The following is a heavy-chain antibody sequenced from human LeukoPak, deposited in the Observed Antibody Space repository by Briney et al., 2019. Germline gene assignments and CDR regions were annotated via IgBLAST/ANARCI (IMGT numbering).Heavy chain of an antibody. J-gene: IGHJ5*02. CDR3: ARTGIVVGGINWFDP. D-gene: IGHD6-19*01. CDR2: LNSGGSR. V-gene: IGHV3-53*01. Sequence: AGGSLRLSCAASDFTVSSNCMSWVRQAPGKGLEWVSALNSGGSRFYADSVKGRFTISRDNSENTVYLQMNSLRAEDTAVYYCARTGIVVGGINWFDPWGQGTLVTVSS. CDR1: DFTVSSNC.